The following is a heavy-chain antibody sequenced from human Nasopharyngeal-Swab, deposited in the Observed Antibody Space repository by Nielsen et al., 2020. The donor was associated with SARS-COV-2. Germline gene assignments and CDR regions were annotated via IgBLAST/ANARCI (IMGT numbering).Heavy chain of an antibody. J-gene: IGHJ6*03. CDR3: ARDRILYDSRDYYYYMDV. Sequence: RSGVWCGSRINSDGSSTSYADSAKGRFTISRDNAKNTLYLQMNSLRAEDTAVYYCARDRILYDSRDYYYYMDVWGKGTTVTVSS. V-gene: IGHV3-74*01. CDR2: INSDGSST. D-gene: IGHD2-8*01.